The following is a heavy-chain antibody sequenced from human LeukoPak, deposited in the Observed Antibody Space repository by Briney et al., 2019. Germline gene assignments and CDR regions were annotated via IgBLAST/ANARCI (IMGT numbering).Heavy chain of an antibody. CDR1: GFSFSNYA. J-gene: IGHJ6*03. D-gene: IGHD5-18*01. CDR3: AKVGYSYGFYYYMDV. CDR2: ISSSGGST. V-gene: IGHV3-23*01. Sequence: GGSLRLSCAASGFSFSNYAMSWVRQAPGKGLEWVSAISSSGGSTYYTDTVKGRFTISRDNSKNTLYLQMNSLRAEDTAVYYCAKVGYSYGFYYYMDVWGKGTTVTVSS.